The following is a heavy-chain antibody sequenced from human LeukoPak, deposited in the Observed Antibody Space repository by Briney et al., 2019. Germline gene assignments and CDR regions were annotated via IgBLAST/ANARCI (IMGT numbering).Heavy chain of an antibody. D-gene: IGHD3-22*01. J-gene: IGHJ4*02. Sequence: SETLSLTCTVSGGSISSYYWSWIRQPPGKGLEWIGYIHYSGSTNYNPSLKSRVTISVDTSKNQFSLKLSSVTAADTAVYYCAREVNYYDSSGFDYWGQGALVTVSS. CDR1: GGSISSYY. CDR3: AREVNYYDSSGFDY. CDR2: IHYSGST. V-gene: IGHV4-59*01.